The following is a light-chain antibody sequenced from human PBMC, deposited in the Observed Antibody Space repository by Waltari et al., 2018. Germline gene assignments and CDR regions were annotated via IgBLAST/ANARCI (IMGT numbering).Light chain of an antibody. CDR3: QQTDSFPST. CDR2: AAS. J-gene: IGKJ4*01. CDR1: QSIGIW. V-gene: IGKV1-12*02. Sequence: DIQMTQSPSSVSASIGDRVIITCRASQSIGIWLAWYQQKPGKAPKLLIYAASSLQSGVPSTFSGSGSGTDFSLTITSLQPEHFATYYCQQTDSFPSTFGGGTKVEIK.